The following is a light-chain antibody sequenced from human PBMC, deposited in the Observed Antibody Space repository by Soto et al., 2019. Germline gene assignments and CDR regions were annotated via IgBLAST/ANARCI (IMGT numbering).Light chain of an antibody. CDR2: GSS. Sequence: EVVLTQSPGTLSLSPGERATLSCRASQSVSNNYLAWYQQKPGQGPRLLIFGSSDRATGIPDRFSGSGSGTDFTLTISRLEPEDFAVYYCQQYNNWPLTFGQGTKLEIK. J-gene: IGKJ2*01. CDR3: QQYNNWPLT. V-gene: IGKV3-20*01. CDR1: QSVSNNY.